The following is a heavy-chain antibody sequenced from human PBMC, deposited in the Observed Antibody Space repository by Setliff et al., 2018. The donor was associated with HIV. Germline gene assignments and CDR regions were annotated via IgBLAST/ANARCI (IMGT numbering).Heavy chain of an antibody. CDR3: GRGTLYGVSDY. CDR1: GYTFSNYG. D-gene: IGHD3-3*01. Sequence: VASVKVSCKSSGYTFSNYGISWVRQAPGQGLEWVGSLIPALGEPHYAQSVQGRAAITADDSTHTAYLELVNLRSDDTATFYCGRGTLYGVSDYWGPGTLVTVSS. CDR2: LIPALGEP. J-gene: IGHJ4*02. V-gene: IGHV1-69*11.